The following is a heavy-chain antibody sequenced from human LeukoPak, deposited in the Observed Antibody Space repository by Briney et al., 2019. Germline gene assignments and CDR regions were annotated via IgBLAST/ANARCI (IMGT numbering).Heavy chain of an antibody. CDR1: GGPISSYY. CDR2: IYYSGST. CDR3: ARAAPGDDAFDI. V-gene: IGHV4-39*01. Sequence: SETLSLTCTVSGGPISSYYWSWIRQPPGKGLEWIGSIYYSGSTYYNPSLKSRVTISVDTSKNQFSLKLSSVTGADTAVYYCARAAPGDDAFDIWGQGTMVTVSS. D-gene: IGHD2-21*01. J-gene: IGHJ3*02.